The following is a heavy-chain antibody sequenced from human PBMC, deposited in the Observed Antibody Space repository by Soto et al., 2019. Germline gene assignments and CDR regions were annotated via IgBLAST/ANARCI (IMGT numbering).Heavy chain of an antibody. CDR2: IYYSGST. CDR3: AKGDSMTHFDY. CDR1: GGSISSSSYH. D-gene: IGHD3-22*01. Sequence: KSSETLSLTCTVSGGSISSSSYHWGWIRQPPGKGLEWIGSIYYSGSTYYNPSLKSRVTISVDTSKNQFSLKLSSVTAADTAVYYCAKGDSMTHFDYWGQGTLVTVSS. J-gene: IGHJ4*02. V-gene: IGHV4-39*01.